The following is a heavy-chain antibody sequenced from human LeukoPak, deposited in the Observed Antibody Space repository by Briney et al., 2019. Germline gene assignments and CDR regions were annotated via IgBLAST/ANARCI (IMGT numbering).Heavy chain of an antibody. CDR2: IYYSGST. CDR1: GGSISSGGYY. Sequence: PSETLSLTCTVSGGSISSGGYYWSWIRQRPGKGLEWIGYIYYSGSTYYNPSLKSRVTISVDTSKNQFSLKLSSVTAADTAVYYCARDFYGDFILDYWGQGTLVTVSS. CDR3: ARDFYGDFILDY. V-gene: IGHV4-31*03. J-gene: IGHJ4*02. D-gene: IGHD4-17*01.